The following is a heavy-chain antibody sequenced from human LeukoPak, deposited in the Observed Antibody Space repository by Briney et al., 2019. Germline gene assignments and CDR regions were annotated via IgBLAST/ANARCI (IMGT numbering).Heavy chain of an antibody. Sequence: GASVKVSCKVSGYTLTELSMHWVRQAPGKGLEWMGGFDPKDGETIYAQKFQGRVTMTEDTSTDTAYMELSSLRSEDTAVYYCATGPLFWSGFYFDYWGQGTLVTVSS. CDR3: ATGPLFWSGFYFDY. CDR1: GYTLTELS. J-gene: IGHJ4*02. CDR2: FDPKDGET. D-gene: IGHD3-3*01. V-gene: IGHV1-24*01.